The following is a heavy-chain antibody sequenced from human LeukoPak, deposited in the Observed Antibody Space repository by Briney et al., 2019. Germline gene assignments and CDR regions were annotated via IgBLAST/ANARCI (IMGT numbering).Heavy chain of an antibody. D-gene: IGHD6-19*01. J-gene: IGHJ5*02. Sequence: ASVKVSCKASGYTFTSYGISWVRQAPGQGLEWMGRISAYNGNTHYAQKLQGRVTMTTDTFTSTAYMELRSLRSDDTAVYYCARGGDNSGWYWFDPWGQGTLVIVSS. CDR2: ISAYNGNT. CDR1: GYTFTSYG. CDR3: ARGGDNSGWYWFDP. V-gene: IGHV1-18*01.